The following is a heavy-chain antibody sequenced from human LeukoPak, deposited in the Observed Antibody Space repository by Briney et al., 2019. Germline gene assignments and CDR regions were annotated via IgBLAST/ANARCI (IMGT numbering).Heavy chain of an antibody. D-gene: IGHD3-10*01. Sequence: ASGTVSCTASGYTFTSYAMHWVRQAPGQRLEWMGWINAGNGNTKYSQKLQGRVTITRDTSASTAYMELSSLISEDTAVYYCARDRGGYFNWFDPWGQGTPVTVSS. V-gene: IGHV1-3*01. J-gene: IGHJ5*02. CDR2: INAGNGNT. CDR3: ARDRGGYFNWFDP. CDR1: GYTFTSYA.